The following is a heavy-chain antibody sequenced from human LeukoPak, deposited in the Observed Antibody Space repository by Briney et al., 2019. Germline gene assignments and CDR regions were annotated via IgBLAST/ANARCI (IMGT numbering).Heavy chain of an antibody. J-gene: IGHJ4*02. CDR2: ISSSSSYI. CDR3: ASLSLTAAAGSVDH. CDR1: GFTFSSYS. Sequence: GGSLRLSCAASGFTFSSYSMNWVRQAPGKGLEWVSSISSSSSYIYYADSVKGRFTISRDNAKNSLYLQMNSLRAEDTAVYYCASLSLTAAAGSVDHWGQGTLVTVSS. V-gene: IGHV3-21*01. D-gene: IGHD6-13*01.